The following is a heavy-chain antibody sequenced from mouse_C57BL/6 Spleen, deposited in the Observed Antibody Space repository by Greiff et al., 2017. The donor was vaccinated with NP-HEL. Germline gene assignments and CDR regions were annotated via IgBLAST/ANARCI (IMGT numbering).Heavy chain of an antibody. CDR1: GFTFSSYA. CDR3: ARDQLRLRGWYFDV. V-gene: IGHV5-4*01. Sequence: EVKLMESGGGLVKPGGSLKLSCAASGFTFSSYAMSWVRQTPEKRLEWVATISAGGSYTYYPDNVKGRFTISRDNAKNNLYLQMSHLKSEDTAMYYCARDQLRLRGWYFDVWGTGTTVTVSS. J-gene: IGHJ1*03. CDR2: ISAGGSYT. D-gene: IGHD3-2*02.